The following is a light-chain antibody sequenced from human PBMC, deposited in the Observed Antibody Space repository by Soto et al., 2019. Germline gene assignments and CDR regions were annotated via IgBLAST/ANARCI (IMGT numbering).Light chain of an antibody. Sequence: EIVWTQSPATLSLSPGERVTLSCRASQNVSTYLAWYQPKPGQAPRLLIYDASDRATGIPARFSGSGSGTDFTLTISSPEPEDSAVYYCQQRTNWLTFGPGTKVDIK. CDR2: DAS. CDR1: QNVSTY. J-gene: IGKJ3*01. V-gene: IGKV3-11*01. CDR3: QQRTNWLT.